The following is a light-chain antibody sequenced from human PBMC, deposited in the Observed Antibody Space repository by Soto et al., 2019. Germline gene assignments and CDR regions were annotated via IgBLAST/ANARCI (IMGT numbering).Light chain of an antibody. CDR1: TGAVTSNHH. CDR2: DTS. V-gene: IGLV7-46*01. J-gene: IGLJ2*01. Sequence: QTVVTQEPSLTVSPGGTVTLTCVSSTGAVTSNHHPYWFQQKAGQAPRTLIYDTSNKHSWTPARFSGSLLGDKAALTLSGAQPEDEAQYYCLLSYNAARVFGGGTKVTVL. CDR3: LLSYNAARV.